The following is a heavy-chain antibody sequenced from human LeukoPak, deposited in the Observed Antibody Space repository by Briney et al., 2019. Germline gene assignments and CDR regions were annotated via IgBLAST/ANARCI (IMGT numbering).Heavy chain of an antibody. J-gene: IGHJ4*02. CDR1: EFTFSSYG. D-gene: IGHD1-26*01. CDR2: IRYDGSNK. CDR3: AKGGGATATHLLDY. V-gene: IGHV3-30*02. Sequence: GGSLRLSCATSEFTFSSYGMHWVRQAPGKGLEWVAFIRYDGSNKYYADSVKGRFTISRDNSKNTLYLQMNSLRAEDTAVYYCAKGGGATATHLLDYWGQGTLVTVSS.